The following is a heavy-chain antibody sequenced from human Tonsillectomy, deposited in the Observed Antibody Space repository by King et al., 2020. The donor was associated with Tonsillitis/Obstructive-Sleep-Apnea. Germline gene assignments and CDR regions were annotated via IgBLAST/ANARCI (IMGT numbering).Heavy chain of an antibody. CDR1: GYDFTSYW. J-gene: IGHJ4*02. CDR2: IYPGDSDT. CDR3: ARTYRTDLEWLFYFDY. D-gene: IGHD3-3*01. Sequence: QLVQSGAEVKKPGESLKISCKGSGYDFTSYWIGWVRQMPGKGLEWMAIIYPGDSDTRYSPSFQGQVTISADKSISTAYLQWSSLKASDTAMYYCARTYRTDLEWLFYFDYWGQGTLVAVSS. V-gene: IGHV5-51*01.